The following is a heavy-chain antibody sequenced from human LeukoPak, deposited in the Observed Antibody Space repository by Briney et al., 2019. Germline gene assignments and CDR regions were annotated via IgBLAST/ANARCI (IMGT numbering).Heavy chain of an antibody. CDR3: ARNRAYDN. Sequence: GGSLRLSCAASGFTFSSYAMSWVRQAPGKGLEWVSVISNSGGSTFYADSVKGRFTISRDNAKNSLYLQMSSLRPEDTAFYYCARNRAYDNWGQGTLVTVSS. CDR1: GFTFSSYA. J-gene: IGHJ4*02. V-gene: IGHV3-23*01. CDR2: ISNSGGST. D-gene: IGHD2/OR15-2a*01.